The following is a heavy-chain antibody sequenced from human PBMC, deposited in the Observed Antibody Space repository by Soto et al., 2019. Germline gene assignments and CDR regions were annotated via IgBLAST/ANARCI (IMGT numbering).Heavy chain of an antibody. Sequence: SQTLSLTCVISGDSVSSNGACWNWIRQSPSRGLQWLGRIYYRSKWFHDYAASVESRMAINPDTSRNQFSLQLNYVTPEDTAVYYCARVHCRAGTCLAGLDFWGQGTKVTVSS. CDR2: IYYRSKWFH. V-gene: IGHV6-1*01. CDR3: ARVHCRAGTCLAGLDF. CDR1: GDSVSSNGAC. D-gene: IGHD2-15*01. J-gene: IGHJ6*02.